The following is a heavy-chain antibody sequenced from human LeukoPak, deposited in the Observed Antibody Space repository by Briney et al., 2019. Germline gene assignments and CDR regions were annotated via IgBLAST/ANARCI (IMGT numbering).Heavy chain of an antibody. J-gene: IGHJ4*02. CDR3: ARDYQLLNDY. Sequence: GGSLRLSCAASGLTFSNSGMHWVRQAPGKGLEWVAVIWYDGSNKYYADSVKGRFTISRDNSKNTLYLQMNSLRAEDTAVYYCARDYQLLNDYWGQGTMVTVSS. CDR2: IWYDGSNK. CDR1: GLTFSNSG. V-gene: IGHV3-33*01. D-gene: IGHD2-2*01.